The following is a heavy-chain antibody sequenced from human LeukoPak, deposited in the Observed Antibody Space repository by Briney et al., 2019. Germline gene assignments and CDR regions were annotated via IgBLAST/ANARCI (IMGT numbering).Heavy chain of an antibody. D-gene: IGHD3-16*01. CDR2: IYTSGST. V-gene: IGHV4-61*02. CDR3: AREIPLGVDY. CDR1: GVSISSGSYY. J-gene: IGHJ4*02. Sequence: KASQTLSLTCTVSGVSISSGSYYWSWIRQPAGKGLEWIGRIYTSGSTNYNPSLKSRVTISVDTSKNQFSLKLSSVTAADTAVYYCAREIPLGVDYWGQGTLVTVSS.